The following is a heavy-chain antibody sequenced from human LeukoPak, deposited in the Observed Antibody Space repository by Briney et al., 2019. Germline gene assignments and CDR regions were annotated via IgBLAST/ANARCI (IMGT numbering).Heavy chain of an antibody. D-gene: IGHD5-24*01. CDR2: ISSSSSYI. CDR3: AREGRDGYNYPGYFYY. J-gene: IGHJ4*02. V-gene: IGHV3-21*01. Sequence: GGSLRLSCAASGFTFSSYSMNWVRQAPGKGLEWVSSISSSSSYIYYADSVKGRFTISRDNAKNSLYLQMNSLRAEDTAVYYWAREGRDGYNYPGYFYYWGQGTLVTVSS. CDR1: GFTFSSYS.